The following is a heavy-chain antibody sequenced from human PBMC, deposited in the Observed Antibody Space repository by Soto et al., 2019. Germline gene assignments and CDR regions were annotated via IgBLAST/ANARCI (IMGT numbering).Heavy chain of an antibody. CDR1: GGTFSSYA. CDR3: ARDITRAGIVGATTFFAFDT. D-gene: IGHD1-26*01. J-gene: IGHJ3*02. V-gene: IGHV1-69*01. Sequence: QVQLVQSGAEVKKPGSSVKVSCKASGGTFSSYAISWVRQAPRQGLEWMGGIIPIFGTANYAQKFQGRVTITADESTSTAYMELSSLRSEDTAVYYCARDITRAGIVGATTFFAFDTWGQGTMVTVSS. CDR2: IIPIFGTA.